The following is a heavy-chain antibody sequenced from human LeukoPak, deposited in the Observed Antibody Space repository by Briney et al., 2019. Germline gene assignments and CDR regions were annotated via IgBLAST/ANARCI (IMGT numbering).Heavy chain of an antibody. Sequence: GASVKVSCKASGGTFSSYAISWVRQAPGQGLEWMGRIIPILGIANYAQKFQGRVTITADKSTSTAYMELSSLRSEDTAVYYCARDSGAFTGTTYWFDPWGQGTLVTVSS. V-gene: IGHV1-69*04. CDR3: ARDSGAFTGTTYWFDP. J-gene: IGHJ5*02. CDR1: GGTFSSYA. D-gene: IGHD1-7*01. CDR2: IIPILGIA.